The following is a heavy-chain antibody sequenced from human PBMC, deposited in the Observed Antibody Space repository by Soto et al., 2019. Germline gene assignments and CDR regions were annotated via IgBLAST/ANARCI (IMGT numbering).Heavy chain of an antibody. CDR2: IVVGSGNT. Sequence: SVKVSCKVSGYTLTELSMHWVRQARGQRLEWIGWIVVGSGNTNYAQKFQERVTITRDMSTSTAYMELSSLRSEDTAVYYCAAGGRYYYDSSGYFSFVFPDAFDIWGQGTMVTVSS. CDR1: GYTLTELS. CDR3: AAGGRYYYDSSGYFSFVFPDAFDI. D-gene: IGHD3-22*01. J-gene: IGHJ3*02. V-gene: IGHV1-58*02.